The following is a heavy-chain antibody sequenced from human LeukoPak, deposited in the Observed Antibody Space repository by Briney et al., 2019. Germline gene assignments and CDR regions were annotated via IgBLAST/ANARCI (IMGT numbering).Heavy chain of an antibody. CDR2: IYPGESDT. CDR1: GYNFTSYW. CDR3: ARQGGRYYDSAPFDY. V-gene: IGHV5-51*01. D-gene: IGHD3-22*01. Sequence: GGALQISCKGSGYNFTSYWIGWVRPVPGKGVERMGIIYPGESDTRDSPSFQGQVTISADKSISTAYLQWSSLKASYTAMYYCARQGGRYYDSAPFDYWGQGTLVTVSS. J-gene: IGHJ4*02.